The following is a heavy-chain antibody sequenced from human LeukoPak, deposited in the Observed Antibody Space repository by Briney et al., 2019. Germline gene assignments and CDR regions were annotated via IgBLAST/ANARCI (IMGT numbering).Heavy chain of an antibody. D-gene: IGHD3-22*01. V-gene: IGHV3-23*01. Sequence: PGGSLRLSCAASGFTFSSYAMRWVRQAPGKGLEWVSAISPSSGTFYADSVKGRFTISRDNPKNTLYLQMNSLRAEDTAVYYCARPQSSSGYYWPFDDWGQGTLVTVSS. CDR2: ISPSSGT. CDR1: GFTFSSYA. CDR3: ARPQSSSGYYWPFDD. J-gene: IGHJ4*02.